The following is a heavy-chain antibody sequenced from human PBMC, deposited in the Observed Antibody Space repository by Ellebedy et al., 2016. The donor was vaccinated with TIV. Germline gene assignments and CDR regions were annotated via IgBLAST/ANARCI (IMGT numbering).Heavy chain of an antibody. J-gene: IGHJ4*02. CDR2: INPNNGGT. CDR3: ARDWDATGDRSDFDY. CDR1: GFTLTDYY. V-gene: IGHV1-2*02. Sequence: ASVKVSCXASGFTLTDYYMHWVRQAPGQGLEWMGWINPNNGGTKYAQKFQGRVTMTRDTSINTAYMELSRLTSDDTAVYYCARDWDATGDRSDFDYWGQGTLVTVSS. D-gene: IGHD7-27*01.